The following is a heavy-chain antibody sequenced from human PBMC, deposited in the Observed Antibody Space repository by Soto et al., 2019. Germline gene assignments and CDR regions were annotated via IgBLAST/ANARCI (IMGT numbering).Heavy chain of an antibody. J-gene: IGHJ5*02. CDR3: AREREQTDPYFGP. CDR2: VNGGDDNT. Sequence: QVQLVQSGAELKKPGASVKISCQASGYTLINYAIYWVRQAPGQGLEWMGWVNGGDDNTRYSQKFQGRLTITRDISASTFYMELTSLRFEDTAVYYCAREREQTDPYFGPWGQGTLVTVSS. CDR1: GYTLINYA. V-gene: IGHV1-3*01. D-gene: IGHD1-1*01.